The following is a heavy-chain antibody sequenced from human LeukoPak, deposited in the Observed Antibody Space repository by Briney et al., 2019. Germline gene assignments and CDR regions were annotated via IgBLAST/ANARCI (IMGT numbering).Heavy chain of an antibody. CDR2: INRGGSST. J-gene: IGHJ4*02. V-gene: IGHV3-23*03. D-gene: IGHD6-19*01. CDR3: AKGGQWLVRGYFDY. Sequence: PGGSLRLSCEGSGFTFDDYTMHWVRQAPGKGLERVSLINRGGSSTVYADSVKGRFTISRDNSKNTLYLQMNSLRAEDTAVYYCAKGGQWLVRGYFDYWGQGTLVTVSS. CDR1: GFTFDDYT.